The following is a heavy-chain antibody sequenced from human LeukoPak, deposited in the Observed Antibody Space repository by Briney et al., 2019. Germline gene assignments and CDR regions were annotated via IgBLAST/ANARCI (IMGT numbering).Heavy chain of an antibody. CDR2: ISYSGNT. CDR1: GGSITSYPCN. D-gene: IGHD3-9*01. V-gene: IGHV4-39*01. Sequence: PSETLSLTCTVSGGSITSYPCNWGWIRQPPGKGREWIGTISYSGNTYYNPSLTSRVTISADTSKNQFSLKLKSVTAADTALYYCATQPTGYPNWFDPWGQGTLVTVSS. CDR3: ATQPTGYPNWFDP. J-gene: IGHJ5*02.